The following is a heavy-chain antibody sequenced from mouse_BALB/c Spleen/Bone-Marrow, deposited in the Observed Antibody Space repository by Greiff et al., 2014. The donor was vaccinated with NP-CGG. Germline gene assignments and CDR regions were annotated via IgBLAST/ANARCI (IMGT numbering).Heavy chain of an antibody. J-gene: IGHJ4*01. CDR2: IWADGST. CDR3: ARITTATGAMDY. CDR1: GFSLANYG. D-gene: IGHD1-2*01. V-gene: IGHV2-9*02. Sequence: VQLQQSGPGLVAPSQSLSITCTVSGFSLANYGVHWVRQPPGKGLEWLGVIWADGSTNYNSALMSRLSISKDNSKSQVFFKMSSPQTDDTAMYYCARITTATGAMDYWGQGTSVTVSS.